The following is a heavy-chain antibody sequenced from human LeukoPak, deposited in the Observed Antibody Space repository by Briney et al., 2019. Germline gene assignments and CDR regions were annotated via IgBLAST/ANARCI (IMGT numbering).Heavy chain of an antibody. V-gene: IGHV3-23*01. CDR1: AFTFSSYA. J-gene: IGHJ3*02. CDR3: AKLDGLLWFGELGAFDI. D-gene: IGHD3-10*01. CDR2: ISGSGGST. Sequence: GGSLRLSCAASAFTFSSYAMSWVRQAPGKGLEWVSSISGSGGSTNYADSVKGRFTISRDNSENMLHLQMNSLRAEDTAVYYCAKLDGLLWFGELGAFDIWGQGTMVTVSS.